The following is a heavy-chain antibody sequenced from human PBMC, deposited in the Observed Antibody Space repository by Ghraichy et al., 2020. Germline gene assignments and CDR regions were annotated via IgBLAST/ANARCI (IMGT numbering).Heavy chain of an antibody. CDR2: IYYSGST. CDR3: ARGNVDYSNGYYGMDV. J-gene: IGHJ6*02. D-gene: IGHD4-11*01. V-gene: IGHV4-59*01. Sequence: SETLSLTCTVSGGSISSYYWSWIRQPPGKGLEWIGYIYYSGSTNYNPSLKSRVTISVDTSKNQFSLKLSSVTAADTAVYYCARGNVDYSNGYYGMDVWGQGTTVTVSS. CDR1: GGSISSYY.